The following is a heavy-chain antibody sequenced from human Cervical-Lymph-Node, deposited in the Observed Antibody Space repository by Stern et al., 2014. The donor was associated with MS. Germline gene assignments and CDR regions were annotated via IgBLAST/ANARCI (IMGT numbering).Heavy chain of an antibody. CDR2: ITRNSGNT. J-gene: IGHJ4*02. Sequence: EVQLVESGGGLVKHGGSLRLSCAASGFAFNGYNMNWVRQAPGKGLEWISSITRNSGNTYYSDSVKGRFTMSRDNAENSVFLQMNSLRVEDTAVYYCARGRVITRGYFEYWGQGILVTVSS. D-gene: IGHD3-16*01. CDR1: GFAFNGYN. V-gene: IGHV3-21*01. CDR3: ARGRVITRGYFEY.